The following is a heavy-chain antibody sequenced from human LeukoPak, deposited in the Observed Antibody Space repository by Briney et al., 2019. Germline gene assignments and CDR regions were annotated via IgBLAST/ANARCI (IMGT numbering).Heavy chain of an antibody. CDR3: ARDPPSRGTRYFDY. CDR2: IRYDGSNK. D-gene: IGHD3-16*01. V-gene: IGHV3-30*02. CDR1: GFTFSSYG. J-gene: IGHJ4*02. Sequence: TGGSLRLSCAASGFTFSSYGMHWVRQAPGKGLEWVAFIRYDGSNKYYADSVKGRFTVSRDNAKNSLYLQMDSLRVEDTAVYYCARDPPSRGTRYFDYWGQGILVTVSS.